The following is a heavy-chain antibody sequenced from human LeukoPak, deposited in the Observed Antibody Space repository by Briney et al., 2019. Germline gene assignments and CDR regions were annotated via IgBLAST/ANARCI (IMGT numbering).Heavy chain of an antibody. CDR2: IYYGGST. V-gene: IGHV4-39*07. CDR3: ARDLYRDYDYVWGSYRSVDY. CDR1: GGSIRGSTSY. D-gene: IGHD3-16*02. J-gene: IGHJ4*02. Sequence: SETLSLTCTVSGGSIRGSTSYWGWIRQPPGQGLEWIRNIYYGGSTYYNPSLKSRVTISVDTSKDQFSLKLSSVTAADTAVYYCARDLYRDYDYVWGSYRSVDYWGQGTLVTVSS.